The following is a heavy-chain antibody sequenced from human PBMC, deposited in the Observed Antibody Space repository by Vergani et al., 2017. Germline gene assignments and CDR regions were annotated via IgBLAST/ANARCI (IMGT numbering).Heavy chain of an antibody. CDR1: GFTFSNYD. V-gene: IGHV3-30*18. D-gene: IGHD1-26*01. J-gene: IGHJ4*02. CDR3: AKGEVYSGSDDNRRCAY. Sequence: QVQLVESGGGLVQPVRSLRLSCAASGFTFSNYDIHWVRQAPGNGLEWVAVMSVDGTTKYYADSVKGRFTVSRDNSQNTVYLQMNSLRTEDTAVYYCAKGEVYSGSDDNRRCAYWGQGALVTVSS. CDR2: MSVDGTTK.